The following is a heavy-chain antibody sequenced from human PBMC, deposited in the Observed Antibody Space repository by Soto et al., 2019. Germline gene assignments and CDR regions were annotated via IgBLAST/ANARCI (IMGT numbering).Heavy chain of an antibody. V-gene: IGHV4-59*01. J-gene: IGHJ6*02. CDR1: GGSISSYY. D-gene: IGHD3-10*01. CDR3: ARAPITVVRGYYYYGLDV. Sequence: PSENLSLSCTVSGGSISSYYWSWIRQPPGKELEWIGYIYYSGSTNYNPSLKSRVTISVDTSKNQFSLKLNSVTAADTAVYYCARAPITVVRGYYYYGLDVCGQGTTVTVSS. CDR2: IYYSGST.